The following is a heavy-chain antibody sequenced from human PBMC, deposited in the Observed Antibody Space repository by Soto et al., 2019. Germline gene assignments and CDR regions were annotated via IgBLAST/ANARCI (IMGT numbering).Heavy chain of an antibody. CDR2: MNPNSGNT. V-gene: IGHV1-8*01. CDR1: GYTFTSYD. CDR3: AGGLPPGYCSGGSCYLFDY. Sequence: ASVKVSCKASGYTFTSYDINWVRQATGQGLEWMGWMNPNSGNTGYAQKFQSRVTRTRNTSISTAYMELSSLRSEDTAAYYCAGGLPPGYCSGGSCYLFDYWGQGTLVTVSS. D-gene: IGHD2-15*01. J-gene: IGHJ4*02.